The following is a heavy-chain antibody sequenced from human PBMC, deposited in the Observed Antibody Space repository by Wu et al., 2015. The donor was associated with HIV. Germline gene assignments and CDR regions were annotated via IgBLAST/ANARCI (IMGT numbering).Heavy chain of an antibody. CDR2: IIPVYGAT. CDR3: ARTYYYDSSAYRFDY. D-gene: IGHD3-22*01. CDR1: GGTFSSFA. V-gene: IGHV1-69*05. J-gene: IGHJ4*02. Sequence: QVQLVQSGAEVKKPGSSVKVSCKASGGTFSSFAFSWVRQAPGQGLEWMGGIIPVYGATNYVQKFQGRVTITTDESTSTVYMELSSLRSEDTAVYYCARTYYYDSSAYRFDYWGQGTLVTVSS.